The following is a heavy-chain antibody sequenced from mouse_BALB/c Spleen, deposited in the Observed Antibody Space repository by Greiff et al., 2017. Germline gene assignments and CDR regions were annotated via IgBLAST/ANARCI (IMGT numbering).Heavy chain of an antibody. CDR3: DYGYDNWYFDV. CDR2: IWPGSSNT. J-gene: IGHJ1*01. D-gene: IGHD2-2*01. V-gene: IGHV1-77*01. Sequence: QVQLQQSGPGLAGPGASLSLSCTASGFTFTDSGVHWVQQRTGQGLEWIGVIWPGSSNTYYTANFTGKATRTADKSSRTAYMQLSSLTSEEAADYCGDYGYDNWYFDVWGAGTTVTVSS. CDR1: GFTFTDSG.